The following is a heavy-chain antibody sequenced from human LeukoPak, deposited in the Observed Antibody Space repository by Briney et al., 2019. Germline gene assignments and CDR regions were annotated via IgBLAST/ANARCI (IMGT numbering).Heavy chain of an antibody. CDR3: ARVVPADSPPYYYYYMDV. CDR1: GYSYTSYW. Sequence: GESLKISCKGSGYSYTSYWIGWVRQMPGKGLEWMGIIYPGDSDTRYSPSFQGQVTISADKSISTAYLQWSSLKASDTAMYYCARVVPADSPPYYYYYMDVWGKGTTVTVSS. V-gene: IGHV5-51*01. CDR2: IYPGDSDT. D-gene: IGHD2-2*01. J-gene: IGHJ6*03.